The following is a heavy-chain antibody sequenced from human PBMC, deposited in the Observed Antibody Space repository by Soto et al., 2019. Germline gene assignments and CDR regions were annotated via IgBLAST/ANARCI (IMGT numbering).Heavy chain of an antibody. Sequence: SVKVSCKASGGTFSSYAISWVRQAPGQGLEWMGGIIPIFGTAIYAQKFKGRVTMTEDTSTDTAYMELSSLRSEDTAVYYCATAQLWFGELLGYYYGMDVWGQGTTVTVSS. D-gene: IGHD3-10*01. CDR1: GGTFSSYA. CDR2: IIPIFGTA. V-gene: IGHV1-69*06. CDR3: ATAQLWFGELLGYYYGMDV. J-gene: IGHJ6*02.